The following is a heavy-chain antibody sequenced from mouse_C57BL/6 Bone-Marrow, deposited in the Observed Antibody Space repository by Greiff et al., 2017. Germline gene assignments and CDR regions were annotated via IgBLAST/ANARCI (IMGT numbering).Heavy chain of an antibody. CDR2: IDPSDSYT. CDR3: ARWDWDGGAMDY. CDR1: GYTFTSYW. D-gene: IGHD4-1*01. J-gene: IGHJ4*01. Sequence: QVQLKPPGAELVKPGASVKLSCKASGYTFTSYWMQWVNQRPGQGLEWIGEIDPSDSYTNYNQKFKGKATLTVYTSSSTAYMQLSSLTSEDSAVYYCARWDWDGGAMDYWGQGTSVTVSS. V-gene: IGHV1-50*01.